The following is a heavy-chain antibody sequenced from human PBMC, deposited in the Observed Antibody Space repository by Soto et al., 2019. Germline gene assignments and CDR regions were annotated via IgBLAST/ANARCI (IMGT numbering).Heavy chain of an antibody. CDR1: GYNFSDYY. CDR3: AREISGGGTLNWFDP. Sequence: QVQLVQSAAEVKKPGASVKVSCKASGYNFSDYYIHWVRQAPGQGLEGLGWVSPKSGGTNYAQKFKDRVTMTRDTSSNTVYMDLSGLKSDDMAVFYCAREISGGGTLNWFDPWGQGTLVTVSS. J-gene: IGHJ5*02. V-gene: IGHV1-2*02. CDR2: VSPKSGGT. D-gene: IGHD2-8*02.